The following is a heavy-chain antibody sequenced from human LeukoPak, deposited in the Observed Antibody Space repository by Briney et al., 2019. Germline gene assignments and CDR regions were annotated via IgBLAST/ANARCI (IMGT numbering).Heavy chain of an antibody. V-gene: IGHV3-64*01. D-gene: IGHD3-10*01. CDR2: ISSNGGST. CDR1: GFTFSSYA. J-gene: IGHJ3*02. CDR3: ARSPGEVVNPEYAFDI. Sequence: GGSLRLSCAASGFTFSSYAMHRVRQAPGKGLEYVSAISSNGGSTYYANSVKGRFTISRDNSKNTLYLQIGSLRAEDMAVYYCARSPGEVVNPEYAFDIWGQGTMVTVSS.